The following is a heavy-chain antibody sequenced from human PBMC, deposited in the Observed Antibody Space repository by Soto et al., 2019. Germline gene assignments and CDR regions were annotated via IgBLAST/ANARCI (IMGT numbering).Heavy chain of an antibody. D-gene: IGHD6-13*01. CDR1: GYTFTSYG. V-gene: IGHV1-18*01. CDR2: ISAYNGNT. Sequence: QVQLVQSGAEVKKPGASVKVSCKASGYTFTSYGISWVRQAPGQGLEWMGWISAYNGNTNYAQKLQGRVTMTTDTSTSTAYMELRSLRSDDTAVYYCARDRNGEQHPDEERVIDYWGQGTLVTVSS. J-gene: IGHJ4*02. CDR3: ARDRNGEQHPDEERVIDY.